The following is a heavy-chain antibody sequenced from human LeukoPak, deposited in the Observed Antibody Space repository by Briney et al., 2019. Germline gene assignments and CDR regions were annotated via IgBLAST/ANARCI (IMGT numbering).Heavy chain of an antibody. Sequence: SETLSLTCTVSGGSISSYYWSWIRQPPGKGLEWIGYIYYSGSTNYNPSLKSRVTISVDTSKNQFSLKLSSVTAADTAVYYCARVFYDSTFDYWGQGTLVTVSS. V-gene: IGHV4-59*12. CDR1: GGSISSYY. CDR3: ARVFYDSTFDY. J-gene: IGHJ4*02. CDR2: IYYSGST. D-gene: IGHD5/OR15-5a*01.